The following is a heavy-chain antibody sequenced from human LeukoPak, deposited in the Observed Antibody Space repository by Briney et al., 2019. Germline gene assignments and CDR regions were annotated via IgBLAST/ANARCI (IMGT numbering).Heavy chain of an antibody. CDR1: GGSISSYY. V-gene: IGHV4-4*07. J-gene: IGHJ4*02. Sequence: TSETLSLTCTVSGGSISSYYWNWIRQPAGKGLEWIGRIYTSGSTSYNPSLRSRITISVDKSKSQFSLKLSYVTAADTAVYYCARDQGLYLYFDYWGQGTLVTVSS. CDR2: IYTSGST. CDR3: ARDQGLYLYFDY. D-gene: IGHD2/OR15-2a*01.